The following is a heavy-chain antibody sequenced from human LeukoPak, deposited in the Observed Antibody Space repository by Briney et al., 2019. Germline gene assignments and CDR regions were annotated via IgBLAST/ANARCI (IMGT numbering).Heavy chain of an antibody. Sequence: GGSLRLSCAASGFTFSDYYMSWIRQAPGKGLEWVSSISSSSSYIYYADSVKGRFTISRDNAKNSLYLQMNSLRAEDTAVYYCARDGGYSSSWSKTGLDYWGQGTLVTVSS. CDR1: GFTFSDYY. J-gene: IGHJ4*02. D-gene: IGHD6-13*01. CDR3: ARDGGYSSSWSKTGLDY. CDR2: ISSSSSYI. V-gene: IGHV3-11*06.